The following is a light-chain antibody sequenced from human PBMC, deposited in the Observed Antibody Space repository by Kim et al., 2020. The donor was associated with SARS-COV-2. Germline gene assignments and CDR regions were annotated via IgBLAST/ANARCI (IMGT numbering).Light chain of an antibody. CDR2: AAS. V-gene: IGKV1-27*01. Sequence: DIQMTQSPSSLSASVGDRVTITCRASQGISNYLAWYQQKPGKIPRLLIYAASTLQSGVPSRFSGSGSGTDFTLTISSLQPEDVASYYCQKYNSAPALTFGGGTRVEIK. CDR3: QKYNSAPALT. J-gene: IGKJ4*01. CDR1: QGISNY.